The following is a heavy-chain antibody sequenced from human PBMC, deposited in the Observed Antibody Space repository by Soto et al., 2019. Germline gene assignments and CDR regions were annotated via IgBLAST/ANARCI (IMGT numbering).Heavy chain of an antibody. CDR3: ARDEASGWSFDS. V-gene: IGHV1-3*01. D-gene: IGHD6-19*01. J-gene: IGHJ4*02. CDR2: INAGNGNT. Sequence: QVQLVQSGAEVKKPGASVKVSCKASGYTFTSYAMHWVRQAPGQRLEWMGWINAGNGNTKYSQKFQGRVTITRDTSASTAYMELSSLRSEDTAVYYCARDEASGWSFDSWGQGTLVTVSS. CDR1: GYTFTSYA.